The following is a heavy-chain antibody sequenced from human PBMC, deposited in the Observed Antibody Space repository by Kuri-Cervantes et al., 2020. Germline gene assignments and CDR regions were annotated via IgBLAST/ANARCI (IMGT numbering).Heavy chain of an antibody. CDR1: GYTFTGYY. Sequence: ASVKVSCKASGYTFTGYYMHWVRQAPGQGLEWMGWINPNSGGTNYAQKFQGRVTMTRDTSISTAYMELSSLRSEDTAVYYCARVDTAMVWGSYYFDYWGQGTLVTVSS. CDR2: INPNSGGT. V-gene: IGHV1-2*02. D-gene: IGHD5-18*01. J-gene: IGHJ4*02. CDR3: ARVDTAMVWGSYYFDY.